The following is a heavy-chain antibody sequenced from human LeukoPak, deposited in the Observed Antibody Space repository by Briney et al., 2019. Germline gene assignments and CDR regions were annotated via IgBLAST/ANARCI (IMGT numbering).Heavy chain of an antibody. CDR1: GYTFTSYA. CDR3: ARAFWYSSDTGETSGYYSYYMDV. D-gene: IGHD6-19*01. V-gene: IGHV1-69*06. Sequence: ASVKVSCKASGYTFTSYAMNWVRQAPGQGLEWMGGIIPMYDTANYAQKFQGRVTITADKSTSTAYMELSSLRSEDTAVYYCARAFWYSSDTGETSGYYSYYMDVWGRGTTVIVSS. CDR2: IIPMYDTA. J-gene: IGHJ6*03.